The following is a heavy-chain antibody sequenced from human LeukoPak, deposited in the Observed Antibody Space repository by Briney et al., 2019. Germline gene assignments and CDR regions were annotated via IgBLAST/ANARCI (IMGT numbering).Heavy chain of an antibody. V-gene: IGHV3-33*01. D-gene: IGHD4-23*01. CDR2: IWSEGNNK. J-gene: IGHJ4*02. Sequence: PVWSLRLSCAATGGTFSSYGMHWVRQAPGKGLEWVAVIWSEGNNKYYADSVQGRFTISRDNSKNTLYLQMNSLRDDDTAVYYCARWGSGGPLDYWGPGILVTVSS. CDR1: GGTFSSYG. CDR3: ARWGSGGPLDY.